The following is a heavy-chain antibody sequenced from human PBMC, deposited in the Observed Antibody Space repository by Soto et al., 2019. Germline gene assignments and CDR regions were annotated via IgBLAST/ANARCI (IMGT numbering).Heavy chain of an antibody. J-gene: IGHJ6*02. Sequence: PSETLSLTCAVYGGSFSGYYWSWIRQPPGKGLEWIGEINHSGSTNYNPSLKSRVTISVDTSKNQFSLKLSSVTAADTAVYYCARGTRGWYAYYYYGMDVWGQGTTVTAP. CDR2: INHSGST. CDR3: ARGTRGWYAYYYYGMDV. D-gene: IGHD6-19*01. V-gene: IGHV4-34*01. CDR1: GGSFSGYY.